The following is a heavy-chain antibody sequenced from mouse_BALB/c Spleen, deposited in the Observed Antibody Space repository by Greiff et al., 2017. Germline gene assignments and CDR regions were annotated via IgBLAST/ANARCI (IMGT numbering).Heavy chain of an antibody. V-gene: IGHV5-17*02. J-gene: IGHJ1*01. CDR2: ISSGSSTI. D-gene: IGHD1-1*01. CDR3: ARGNYYGSSYWYFDV. Sequence: EVQRVESGGGLVQPGGSRKLSCAASGFTFSSFGMHWVRQAPEKGLEWVAYISSGSSTIYYADTVKGRFTISRDNPKNTLFLQMTSLRSEDTAMYYCARGNYYGSSYWYFDVWGAGTTVTVSS. CDR1: GFTFSSFG.